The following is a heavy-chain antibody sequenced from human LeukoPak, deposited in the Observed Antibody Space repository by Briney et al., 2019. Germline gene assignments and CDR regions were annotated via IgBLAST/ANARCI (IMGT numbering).Heavy chain of an antibody. D-gene: IGHD4-11*01. CDR3: ARDGYSNHFDY. J-gene: IGHJ4*02. CDR2: IIPILGIA. V-gene: IGHV1-69*04. CDR1: GGTFSSYT. Sequence: PAASVKVSCKASGGTFSSYTISWVRQAPGQGLEWMGRIIPILGIANYAQKFQGRVTITADKSTSTAYMELSTLRSEDTTAYYCARDGYSNHFDYWGQGTLVTVSS.